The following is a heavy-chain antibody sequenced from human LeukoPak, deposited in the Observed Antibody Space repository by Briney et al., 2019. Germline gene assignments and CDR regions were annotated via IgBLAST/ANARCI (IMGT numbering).Heavy chain of an antibody. CDR1: GFSLSSFG. CDR2: LSDGGGGA. J-gene: IGHJ5*02. D-gene: IGHD3-10*01. Sequence: GGSLRLSCAASGFSLSSFGMTWVRQAPGKGREWVSTLSDGGGGAYYADSVKGRFTISRDNSRNTLYLQMHSLRVEDTAIYYCATDRPYITSWYGCSTPWGQGTLVTVSS. CDR3: ATDRPYITSWYGCSTP. V-gene: IGHV3-23*01.